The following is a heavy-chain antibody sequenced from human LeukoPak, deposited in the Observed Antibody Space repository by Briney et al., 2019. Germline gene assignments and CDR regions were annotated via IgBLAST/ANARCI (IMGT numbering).Heavy chain of an antibody. V-gene: IGHV6-1*01. J-gene: IGHJ5*02. CDR2: TYYRPKWYN. D-gene: IGHD1-26*01. CDR3: ARISYSGSYYAPNWFDP. CDR1: GDSVSSNSAA. Sequence: SQTLSLTCAISGDSVSSNSAAWNWIRQSPSRGLEWLGRTYYRPKWYNDYAVSVKSRITINPDTSKNQFSLQLNSVTPEDTAVYYCARISYSGSYYAPNWFDPWGQGTLVTVSS.